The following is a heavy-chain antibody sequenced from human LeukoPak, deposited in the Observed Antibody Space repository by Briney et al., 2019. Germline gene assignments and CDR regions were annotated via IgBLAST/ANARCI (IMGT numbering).Heavy chain of an antibody. V-gene: IGHV4-59*08. CDR1: GDSINTYS. CDR3: ARRVIEARPSSERNWLDP. CDR2: IYGSGRT. Sequence: PSETLSLTCIVSGDSINTYSWNWIRQSPEKGLEWIGRIYGSGRTMYNPSLRSRVTLLVDTSKNQFSLKLSSVTAADTATYYRARRVIEARPSSERNWLDPWGQGTLVTVSP. D-gene: IGHD1-1*01. J-gene: IGHJ5*02.